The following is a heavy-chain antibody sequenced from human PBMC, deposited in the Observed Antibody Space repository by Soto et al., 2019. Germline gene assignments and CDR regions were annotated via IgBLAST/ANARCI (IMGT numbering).Heavy chain of an antibody. Sequence: ESGGGLVQPGGSLRLSCAASGFSVSSNYMYWVRQAPGKGLECVSLIYSGGSTDHADSVKDRFTISRDNSKNTLYLQMNSLRAEDTAVYYCARRHYYGSDRGQGTLVTVSS. CDR2: IYSGGST. D-gene: IGHD3-10*01. V-gene: IGHV3-66*04. CDR3: ARRHYYGSD. CDR1: GFSVSSNY. J-gene: IGHJ4*02.